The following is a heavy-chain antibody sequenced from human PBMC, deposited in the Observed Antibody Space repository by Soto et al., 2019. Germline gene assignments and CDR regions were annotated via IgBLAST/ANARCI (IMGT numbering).Heavy chain of an antibody. J-gene: IGHJ3*02. D-gene: IGHD1-1*01. V-gene: IGHV4-59*01. CDR1: GGSISSYY. CDR3: ARANDRYEAFDS. CDR2: IFYSGST. Sequence: PENMPDTCTVSGGSISSYYWSWIRQPPGKGLEWIGFIFYSGSTNYNPSLKSRVTISVDTSKNQLSLKLSSVTAADTAVYFCARANDRYEAFDSSCHCTMVSV.